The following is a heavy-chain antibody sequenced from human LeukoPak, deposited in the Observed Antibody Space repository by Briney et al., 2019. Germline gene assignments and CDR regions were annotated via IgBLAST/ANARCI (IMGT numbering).Heavy chain of an antibody. Sequence: ASVKVSCKASGYTFTGYYMHWVRQAPGQGLEWMGWINPNSGGTNYAQKFQGRVTMTRDTSISTAYMELSRLRSDDTAVYYCAREFPGIAAAGTPRFDPWGQGTLVTVSS. CDR1: GYTFTGYY. J-gene: IGHJ5*02. D-gene: IGHD6-13*01. V-gene: IGHV1-2*02. CDR2: INPNSGGT. CDR3: AREFPGIAAAGTPRFDP.